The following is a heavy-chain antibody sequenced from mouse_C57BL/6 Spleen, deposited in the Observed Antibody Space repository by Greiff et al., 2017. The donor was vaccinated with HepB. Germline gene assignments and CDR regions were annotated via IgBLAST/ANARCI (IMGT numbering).Heavy chain of an antibody. Sequence: VQLQQSGAELVRPGASVTLSCKASGYTFTDYEMHWVKQTPVHGLEWIGAIDPETGGTAYNQKFKAKAILTADKSSSTAYMELRSLTSEDSAVYYCTRGLYYFDYWGQGTTLTVSS. CDR1: GYTFTDYE. CDR3: TRGLYYFDY. J-gene: IGHJ2*01. CDR2: IDPETGGT. V-gene: IGHV1-15*01.